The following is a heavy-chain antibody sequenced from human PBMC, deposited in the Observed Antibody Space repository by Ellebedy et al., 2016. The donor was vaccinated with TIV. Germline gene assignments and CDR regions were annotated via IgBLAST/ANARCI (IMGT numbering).Heavy chain of an antibody. CDR2: NSAYNGNT. D-gene: IGHD3-10*01. Sequence: AASVKVSCKASGYTFTSYGISWVRQAPGQGLEWMGRNSAYNGNTNYAQKLQGRVTMTTDTSTSTAYMEVRSLRSDDTAVYYCASRVRGLDGMDVWGQGTTVTVSS. CDR1: GYTFTSYG. CDR3: ASRVRGLDGMDV. J-gene: IGHJ6*02. V-gene: IGHV1-18*04.